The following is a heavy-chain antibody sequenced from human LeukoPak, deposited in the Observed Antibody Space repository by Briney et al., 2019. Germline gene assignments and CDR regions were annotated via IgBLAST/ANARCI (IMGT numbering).Heavy chain of an antibody. J-gene: IGHJ4*02. V-gene: IGHV3-48*02. CDR1: GFTFSSYS. CDR2: ISSSSSTI. CDR3: ARGRYGSNSADFDY. D-gene: IGHD4-23*01. Sequence: GGSLRLSCAASGFTFSSYSMNWVRQAPGKGLEWLSSISSSSSTIYYADSVKGRVTISRDNAKKSLYLQMISLRDEDTAVYYCARGRYGSNSADFDYWGQGTLVTVSS.